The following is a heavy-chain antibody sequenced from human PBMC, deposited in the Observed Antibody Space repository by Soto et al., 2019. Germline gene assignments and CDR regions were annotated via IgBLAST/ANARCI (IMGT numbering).Heavy chain of an antibody. V-gene: IGHV1-46*01. J-gene: IGHJ4*02. CDR3: ARENYYDTSGYPFDY. CDR1: GYTFTGYY. CDR2: VNPSGGSS. D-gene: IGHD3-22*01. Sequence: VASVKISCKASGYTFTGYYMHWVRQAPGQGLEWMGIVNPSGGSSTYAQRFQGRVTMTRDTSTSTVYMELSSLRSEDTAVYYCARENYYDTSGYPFDYWGRGTLVTVSS.